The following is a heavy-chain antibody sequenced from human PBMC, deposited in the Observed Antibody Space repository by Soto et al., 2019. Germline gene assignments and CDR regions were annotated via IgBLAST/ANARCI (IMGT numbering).Heavy chain of an antibody. CDR3: AIGDTTPHPDVHSF. J-gene: IGHJ3*01. D-gene: IGHD1-1*01. Sequence: PGESLQISYNASGYRLSTYWIGWLRQMPGKGLEWMGIIYPGDSDTRYSPSFQGQVTISADNSISTAYLQWGSLKASETAMYYYAIGDTTPHPDVHSFWGQ. CDR1: GYRLSTYW. V-gene: IGHV5-51*01. CDR2: IYPGDSDT.